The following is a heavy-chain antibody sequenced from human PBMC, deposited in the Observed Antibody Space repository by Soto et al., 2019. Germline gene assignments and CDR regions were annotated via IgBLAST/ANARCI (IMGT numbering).Heavy chain of an antibody. CDR2: INPNSGDT. V-gene: IGHV1-2*02. CDR1: VFSVDTTYC. CDR3: GSPRSGPSPDVGH. J-gene: IGHJ4*01. Sequence: ASVKVSCKASVFSVDTTYCIHWVRRAPGQGREWMGSINPNSGDTNYAQNFQGRVTMTRDTSISTAYMEVSSLTSDDTAVYYCGSPRSGPSPDVGHWGHGTVVTVSS. D-gene: IGHD2-15*01.